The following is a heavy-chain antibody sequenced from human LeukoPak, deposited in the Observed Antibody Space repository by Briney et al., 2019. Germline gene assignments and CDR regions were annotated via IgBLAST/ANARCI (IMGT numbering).Heavy chain of an antibody. D-gene: IGHD4-11*01. CDR3: ARYQPTLSWFDP. Sequence: PETLSLTSAVYRGSFSGYYWSWRRQPPRKGLEWSGEINHSGHTNYNPSLKSRVTISVDTSMNQSSLKLSSVTAADTAVYYCARYQPTLSWFDPWGQGTLVTVSS. V-gene: IGHV4-34*01. CDR1: RGSFSGYY. CDR2: INHSGHT. J-gene: IGHJ5*02.